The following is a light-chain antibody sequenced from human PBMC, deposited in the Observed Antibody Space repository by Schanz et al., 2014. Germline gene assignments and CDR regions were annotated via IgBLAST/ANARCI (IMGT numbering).Light chain of an antibody. J-gene: IGKJ2*01. CDR1: QSVSSN. CDR2: GAS. V-gene: IGKV3-20*01. Sequence: EIVLTQSPGTLSVSPGERATLSCRASQSVSSNLAWYQQKPGQAPRLIIHGASSRATGIPDRFSGSGSGTDFTLTISRLEPEDFAVYYCQQYGSSPPYMYTFGQGTKLEIK. CDR3: QQYGSSPPYMYT.